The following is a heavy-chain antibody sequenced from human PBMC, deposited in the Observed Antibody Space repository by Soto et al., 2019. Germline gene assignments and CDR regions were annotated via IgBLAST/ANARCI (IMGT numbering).Heavy chain of an antibody. V-gene: IGHV1-18*01. CDR3: ARDGRGYSDY. CDR1: GYSFTSYG. D-gene: IGHD5-12*01. J-gene: IGHJ4*02. CDR2: ISAYNGNT. Sequence: ASVKVSCAASGYSFTSYGISWVRQAPGQGLEWMGWISAYNGNTNYAQKLQGRVSMTTDTSTSTAYMELRSLRSDDAAVYYCARDGRGYSDYWGQGTLVTVSS.